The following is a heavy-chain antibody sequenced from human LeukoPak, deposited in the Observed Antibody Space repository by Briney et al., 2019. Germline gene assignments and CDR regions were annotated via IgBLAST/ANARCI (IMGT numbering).Heavy chain of an antibody. CDR2: ISGSGGST. Sequence: GGSLRLSCVASGFTFSSYAMSWVRQAPGKGLEWVSGISGSGGSTYYADSVKGRFAISRDNSKHTLHVQMNGLRAEDTALYYCGEKTGVQNNSFYLDVWGKGTTVTVSS. V-gene: IGHV3-23*01. J-gene: IGHJ6*03. CDR1: GFTFSSYA. D-gene: IGHD1-1*01. CDR3: GEKTGVQNNSFYLDV.